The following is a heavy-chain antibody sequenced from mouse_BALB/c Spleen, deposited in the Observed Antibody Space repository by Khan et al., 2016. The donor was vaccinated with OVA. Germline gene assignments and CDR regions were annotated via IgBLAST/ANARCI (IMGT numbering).Heavy chain of an antibody. CDR3: SRPSYYGNPWFTY. CDR2: ISGTGIYT. D-gene: IGHD2-10*01. Sequence: EVQLLETGGGLVKPGGSLKLSCAPSGFAFSSYDMSWVRQTPEKRLEWVSTISGTGIYTYYPDSVKGRFTISSENARTTLYLQMSSLRSEDTALYYCSRPSYYGNPWFTYWGQGTLVTVSA. V-gene: IGHV5-9*02. CDR1: GFAFSSYD. J-gene: IGHJ3*01.